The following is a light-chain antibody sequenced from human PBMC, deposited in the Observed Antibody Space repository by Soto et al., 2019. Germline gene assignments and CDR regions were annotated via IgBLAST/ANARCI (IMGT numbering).Light chain of an antibody. CDR3: AAWDDSLYGHYV. Sequence: QAVVTQAPSMSGTPGQRVVISCSGSSSNIGNNFVYWYQQLPGTAPQLLIYRNNQRRSGVPDRFSGSKSGTSASLAISGLRSEDEAEYYCAAWDDSLYGHYVFGTGTKLTVL. CDR1: SSNIGNNF. J-gene: IGLJ1*01. V-gene: IGLV1-47*01. CDR2: RNN.